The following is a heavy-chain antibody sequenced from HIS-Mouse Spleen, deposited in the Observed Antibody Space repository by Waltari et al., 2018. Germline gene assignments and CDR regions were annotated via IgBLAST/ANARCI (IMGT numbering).Heavy chain of an antibody. D-gene: IGHD7-27*01. Sequence: QVQLVQSGAEVKKPGASVKVSCKVSGYTLTELSMHWVRQAPGKGLEWMGGLDPEDGETIYERKFQGRVTMTEETSTDTAYMELSSLRSEDTAVYYCATWDYYYGMDVWGQGTTVTVSS. J-gene: IGHJ6*02. CDR2: LDPEDGET. V-gene: IGHV1-24*01. CDR3: ATWDYYYGMDV. CDR1: GYTLTELS.